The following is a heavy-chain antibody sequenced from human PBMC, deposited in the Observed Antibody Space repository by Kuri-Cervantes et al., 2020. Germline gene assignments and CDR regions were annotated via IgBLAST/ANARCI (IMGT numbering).Heavy chain of an antibody. CDR3: AKGVLWFGDRIGFDP. J-gene: IGHJ5*02. D-gene: IGHD3-10*01. CDR1: GFPFSSYG. Sequence: GESLKISCAASGFPFSSYGMHWVRQAPGKGLEWVAVISYDGSNKYYADSVKGRFTISRDNSKNTLYLQMNSLRAEDTAVYYCAKGVLWFGDRIGFDPWGQGTLVTVSS. CDR2: ISYDGSNK. V-gene: IGHV3-30*18.